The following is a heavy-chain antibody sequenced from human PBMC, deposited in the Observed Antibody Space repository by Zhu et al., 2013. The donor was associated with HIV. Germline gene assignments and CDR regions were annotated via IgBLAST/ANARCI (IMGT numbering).Heavy chain of an antibody. Sequence: QVHLVQSGAEVKKPGSSVKVSCKASGGTFSTYGITWVRQAPGQGLEWVGIIDPSGDNTNYAQKFQGRVTMTRDTSARTVYMELSSLRSEDTALYFCAREVERIVDYWGQGTLVTVSS. J-gene: IGHJ4*02. D-gene: IGHD1-1*01. CDR3: AREVERIVDY. CDR1: GGTFSTYG. V-gene: IGHV1-46*01. CDR2: IDPSGDNT.